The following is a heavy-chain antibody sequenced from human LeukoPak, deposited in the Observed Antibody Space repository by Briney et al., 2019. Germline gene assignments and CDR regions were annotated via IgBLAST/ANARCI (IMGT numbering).Heavy chain of an antibody. Sequence: PGGSLRLSCAASGFTFSSYWMSWVRQAPGKGLEWVANINQDGSEKYYVDSVKGRFTISRDNAKNSLYLQMNSLRAEDTAVYYCARVSYSSGWYDGAFDIWGQGTMVTVSS. V-gene: IGHV3-7*04. J-gene: IGHJ3*02. CDR3: ARVSYSSGWYDGAFDI. CDR2: INQDGSEK. D-gene: IGHD6-19*01. CDR1: GFTFSSYW.